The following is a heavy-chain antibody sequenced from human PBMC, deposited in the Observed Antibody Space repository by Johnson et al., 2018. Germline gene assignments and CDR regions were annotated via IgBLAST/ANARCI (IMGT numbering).Heavy chain of an antibody. Sequence: QVQLQESGPGLVKXSETLSLXCTVSGGSLSSYYWSWIRQPPGKGLEWIGYIYYSGSTNHNPSLKSRVTIALDTSKNQFSLKLSPVTAADTAVYYLARDFVSYGMDVWGQGTTVTVSS. D-gene: IGHD2-21*01. CDR3: ARDFVSYGMDV. V-gene: IGHV4-59*01. CDR1: GGSLSSYY. J-gene: IGHJ6*02. CDR2: IYYSGST.